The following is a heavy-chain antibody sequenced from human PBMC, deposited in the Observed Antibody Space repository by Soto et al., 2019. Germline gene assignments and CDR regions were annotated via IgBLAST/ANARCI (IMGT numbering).Heavy chain of an antibody. Sequence: ASVKVSCKGSGYTFKAYAMHWVRQAPGHRLEWMGWINSGNGKTKYSQKFQDRVTITSDTSAKTAYMELRSLGSEDTAVYYCAREGAEITVLGVFNPSLGRDAWGKGNTVTVPS. D-gene: IGHD2-8*01. CDR3: AREGAEITVLGVFNPSLGRDA. CDR1: GYTFKAYA. J-gene: IGHJ6*03. CDR2: INSGNGKT. V-gene: IGHV1-3*01.